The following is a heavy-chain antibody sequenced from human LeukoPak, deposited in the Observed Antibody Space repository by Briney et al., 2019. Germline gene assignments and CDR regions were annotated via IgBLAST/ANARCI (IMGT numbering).Heavy chain of an antibody. CDR3: ARERGRWLQLPDY. J-gene: IGHJ4*02. Sequence: ASVKVSCKVSGYTLTELSMHWVRQAPGKGLEWMGGFDPEDGETIYAQKFQGRVTMTTDTSTSTAYMELRSLRSDDTAVYYCARERGRWLQLPDYWGQGTLVTVSS. D-gene: IGHD5-24*01. V-gene: IGHV1-24*01. CDR2: FDPEDGET. CDR1: GYTLTELS.